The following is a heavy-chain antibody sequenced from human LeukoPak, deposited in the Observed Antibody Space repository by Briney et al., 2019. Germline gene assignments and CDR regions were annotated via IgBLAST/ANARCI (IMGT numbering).Heavy chain of an antibody. V-gene: IGHV4-34*01. Sequence: SETLSLTCAVYGGSFSGYYWSWIRQPPGKGLEWIGEINHSGSTNYNPSLKSRVTISVDTSKNQFSLKLSFVTAADTAVYYCASYAYYYGSGSYSPFDYWGQGTLVTVSS. J-gene: IGHJ4*02. CDR1: GGSFSGYY. CDR3: ASYAYYYGSGSYSPFDY. D-gene: IGHD3-10*01. CDR2: INHSGST.